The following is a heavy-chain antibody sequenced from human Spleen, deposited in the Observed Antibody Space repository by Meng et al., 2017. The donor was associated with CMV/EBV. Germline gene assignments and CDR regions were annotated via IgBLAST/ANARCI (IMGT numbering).Heavy chain of an antibody. CDR1: GYTFTTYE. CDR2: MSPNSGDT. Sequence: ASGYTFTTYEIIWVRQATGQGLEWMGWMSPNSGDTDYAQKFQGRLIMTRDNSRSTAYMELSRMTSEDTAVYYCAREGYNSGNNWFDPWGQGTLVTVSS. J-gene: IGHJ5*02. V-gene: IGHV1-8*01. CDR3: AREGYNSGNNWFDP. D-gene: IGHD6-19*01.